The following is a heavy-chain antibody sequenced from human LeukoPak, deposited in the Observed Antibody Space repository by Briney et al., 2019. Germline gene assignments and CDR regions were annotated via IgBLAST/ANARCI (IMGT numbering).Heavy chain of an antibody. D-gene: IGHD5-12*01. CDR2: IYYSGST. V-gene: IGHV4-59*01. J-gene: IGHJ4*02. CDR1: GGSISSYY. CDR3: ARGHSGYDEWYFDY. Sequence: SETLSLTCTVSGGSISSYYWSWIRQPPGKGLEWIGDIYYSGSTNYNPSLKSRVTISVDTSKNQFSLKLSSVTAADTAVYYCARGHSGYDEWYFDYWGQGTLVTVSS.